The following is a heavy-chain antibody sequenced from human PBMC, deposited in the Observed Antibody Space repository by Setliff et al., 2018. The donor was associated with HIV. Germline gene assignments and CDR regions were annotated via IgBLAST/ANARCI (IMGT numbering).Heavy chain of an antibody. J-gene: IGHJ5*02. CDR1: GGSMSSHY. D-gene: IGHD1-26*01. Sequence: PSETLSLTCTVSGGSMSSHYWSWIRQPAGKGLEWIGQIHTSGSTNYNPSLESRVIILVDTSKNQFSLKLTSVNAADTGMYYCARRTFGSGRIDPWGQGTLVTVSS. V-gene: IGHV4-4*07. CDR3: ARRTFGSGRIDP. CDR2: IHTSGST.